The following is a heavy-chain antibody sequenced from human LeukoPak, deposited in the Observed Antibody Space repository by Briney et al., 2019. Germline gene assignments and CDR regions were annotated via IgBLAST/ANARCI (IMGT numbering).Heavy chain of an antibody. Sequence: GGSLRLSCAASGFTFSSYGMHWVRQAPGKGLEWVAVISYDGSNKYYADSVKGRFTISRDNSKNTLYLQLNSLRAEDTAVYYCAKSRGYSSSSLLFDYWGRGTLVTVSS. CDR2: ISYDGSNK. V-gene: IGHV3-30*18. CDR3: AKSRGYSSSSLLFDY. CDR1: GFTFSSYG. J-gene: IGHJ4*02. D-gene: IGHD6-6*01.